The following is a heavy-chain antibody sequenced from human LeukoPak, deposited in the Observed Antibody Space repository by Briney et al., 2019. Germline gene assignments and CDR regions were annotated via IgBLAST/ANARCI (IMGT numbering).Heavy chain of an antibody. CDR1: GFTFYDYA. J-gene: IGHJ6*02. CDR3: ARRGTGHGMDV. CDR2: ISWNSGSI. D-gene: IGHD1-1*01. Sequence: GGSLRLSCAASGFTFYDYAMHWVRQAPGKGLEWVSGISWNSGSIGYADSVKGRFTISRDNAKNTLFLQMNSLRAEDTAVYYCARRGTGHGMDVWGQGTTVIVSS. V-gene: IGHV3-9*01.